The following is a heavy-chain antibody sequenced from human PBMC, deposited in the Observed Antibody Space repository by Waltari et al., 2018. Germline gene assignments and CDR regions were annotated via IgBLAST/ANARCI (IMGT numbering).Heavy chain of an antibody. V-gene: IGHV4-4*02. Sequence: QLQLQESSPGLVRPSETLSVTCAVSGDSVTSSYLWNRVRQSPGKGLEWIGQVHGSGRTNYNPSFASRVTVSLDTSNSQVSLKLTSATAADTAVYYCARDRGRGLYLDSWGPGTLVTVSP. D-gene: IGHD2-15*01. J-gene: IGHJ4*02. CDR3: ARDRGRGLYLDS. CDR1: GDSVTSSYL. CDR2: VHGSGRT.